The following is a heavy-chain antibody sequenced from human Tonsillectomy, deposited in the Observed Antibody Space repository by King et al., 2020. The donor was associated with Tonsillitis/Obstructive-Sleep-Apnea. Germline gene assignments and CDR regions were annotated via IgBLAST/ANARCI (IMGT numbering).Heavy chain of an antibody. CDR3: ARAHSGWPRTFDY. CDR2: IYHSGST. D-gene: IGHD6-19*01. Sequence: QLQESGPGLVKPSGTLSLTCAGSGGSISSSNWWSWVRQPPGKGLEWSGEIYHSGSTNYTPSLKSRVTISVDKSKNQFSLKLSSVTAADTAVYYCARAHSGWPRTFDYWGQGTLVTVSS. V-gene: IGHV4-4*02. CDR1: GGSISSSNW. J-gene: IGHJ4*02.